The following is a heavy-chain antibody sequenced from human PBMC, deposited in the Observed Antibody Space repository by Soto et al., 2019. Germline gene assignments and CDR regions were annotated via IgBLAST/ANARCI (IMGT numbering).Heavy chain of an antibody. CDR1: GFTFSSYA. V-gene: IGHV3-30-3*01. Sequence: GWSLRLSCAASGFTFSSYAMHWVRQAPGKGLEWVAVISYDGSNKYYADSVKGRFTISRDNSKNTLYLQMNSLRAEDTAVYYCAREGYCSGGSCYGFGWFDPWGQGTLVTVSS. CDR2: ISYDGSNK. D-gene: IGHD2-15*01. CDR3: AREGYCSGGSCYGFGWFDP. J-gene: IGHJ5*02.